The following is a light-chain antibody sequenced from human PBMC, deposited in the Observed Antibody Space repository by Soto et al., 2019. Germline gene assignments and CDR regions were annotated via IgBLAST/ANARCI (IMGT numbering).Light chain of an antibody. CDR1: SSDIGGYNY. J-gene: IGLJ1*01. CDR2: EVT. V-gene: IGLV2-14*01. CDR3: SSYTSGRDVYV. Sequence: QSALTQPASVSGSPGQSITISCTGTSSDIGGYNYVSWYQQYPGKAPNLIIYEVTNRPSGVSTRFSGSKSGDTASLTISGLQADDEADYYCSSYTSGRDVYVFGGGTKLTVL.